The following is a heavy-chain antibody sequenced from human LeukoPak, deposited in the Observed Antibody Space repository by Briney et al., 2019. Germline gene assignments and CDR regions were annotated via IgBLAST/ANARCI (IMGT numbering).Heavy chain of an antibody. CDR3: VRDQPSGWYNY. CDR2: ISSTGSSI. D-gene: IGHD6-19*01. V-gene: IGHV3-21*01. Sequence: GGSLRLSCAASGFTFSSYSMNWVRQAPGKGLEWVSSISSTGSSIHYADSVKGRFTISRDNAKNSLYLRVNSLRAEDAAVYYCVRDQPSGWYNYWGQGTLVTVSS. J-gene: IGHJ4*02. CDR1: GFTFSSYS.